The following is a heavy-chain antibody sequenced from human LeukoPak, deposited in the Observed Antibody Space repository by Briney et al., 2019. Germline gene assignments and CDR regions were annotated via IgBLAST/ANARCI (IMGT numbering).Heavy chain of an antibody. CDR3: TTNDAFDI. CDR2: ITTKTDGGTT. V-gene: IGHV3-15*01. Sequence: GGSLRLSCAASGFTFSNAWMSWVRQAPGKGLEWVGRITTKTDGGTTDYAAPVKGRFTISRDDSKNTLYLQMNSLKTEDTAVYYCTTNDAFDIWGQGTMVTVSS. J-gene: IGHJ3*02. CDR1: GFTFSNAW.